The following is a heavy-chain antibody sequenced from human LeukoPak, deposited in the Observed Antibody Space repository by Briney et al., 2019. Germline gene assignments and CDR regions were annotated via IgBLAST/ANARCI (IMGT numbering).Heavy chain of an antibody. D-gene: IGHD3-3*01. V-gene: IGHV4-39*01. Sequence: SETLSLTCTVSGGSISSSSYYWGWIRQPPGKGLEWIGSIYYSGSTYYNPSLKSRVTISVDTSKNQFSLKLSSVTAADTAVYYCARHESSYYDFWSGYYTGSWFDPWGQGTLVTVSS. CDR3: ARHESSYYDFWSGYYTGSWFDP. CDR2: IYYSGST. CDR1: GGSISSSSYY. J-gene: IGHJ5*02.